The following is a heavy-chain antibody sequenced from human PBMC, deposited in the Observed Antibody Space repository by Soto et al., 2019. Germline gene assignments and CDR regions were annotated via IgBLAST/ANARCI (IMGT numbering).Heavy chain of an antibody. CDR1: GLNFTSYA. CDR3: AKDVRLGELSLYSTAFDS. Sequence: SRNLCSASSGLNFTSYAVHLVRPTHGKGLEWVAVVSFDGYNKYYADSVTGRFTVSRDSSKNTLYLQMNSLRAEDTAVYYCAKDVRLGELSLYSTAFDSWGQGKMVTFSS. D-gene: IGHD3-16*02. CDR2: VSFDGYNK. J-gene: IGHJ3*02. V-gene: IGHV3-30*18.